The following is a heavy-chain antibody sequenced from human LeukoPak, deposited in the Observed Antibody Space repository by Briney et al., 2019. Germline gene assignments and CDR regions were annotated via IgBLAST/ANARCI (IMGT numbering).Heavy chain of an antibody. CDR2: ITSNGGRT. J-gene: IGHJ4*02. D-gene: IGHD3-10*01. CDR3: ARGAASGGYDY. CDR1: GFIFSDYD. V-gene: IGHV3-64*01. Sequence: GGSLRLSCAASGFIFSDYDVHWVRQAPGKGLEFVSAITSNGGRTFYANSVKGRFPISRDNSKNALYLQMDSLRADDMAVYYCARGAASGGYDYWGQGALVTVSS.